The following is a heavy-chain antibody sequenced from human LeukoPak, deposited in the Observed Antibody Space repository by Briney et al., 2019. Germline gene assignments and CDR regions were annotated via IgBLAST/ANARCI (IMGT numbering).Heavy chain of an antibody. V-gene: IGHV3-21*01. J-gene: IGHJ4*02. CDR1: GFTFSSYS. CDR2: ISSSSSYI. Sequence: GGSLRLSCAASGFTFSSYSMNWVRPAPGKGLEWVSSISSSSSYIYYADSVKGRFTISRDNAKNSLYLQMNSLRAEDTAVYYCAGGGSYLGYYFDYWGQGTLVTVSS. CDR3: AGGGSYLGYYFDY. D-gene: IGHD1-26*01.